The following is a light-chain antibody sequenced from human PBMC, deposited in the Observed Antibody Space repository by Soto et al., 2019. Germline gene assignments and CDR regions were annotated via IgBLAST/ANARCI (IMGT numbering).Light chain of an antibody. CDR3: CSYAGPYTWV. V-gene: IGLV2-23*01. CDR2: EDS. CDR1: SSDVGGYNL. Sequence: HSALTQPASVSGSPGQSITIYCTGTSSDVGGYNLVSWYQHHPGKAPKVMIYEDSERPSGVSNRFSGSKSGNTASLTISGLQAEDEADYYCCSYAGPYTWVFGGGTKLTVL. J-gene: IGLJ3*02.